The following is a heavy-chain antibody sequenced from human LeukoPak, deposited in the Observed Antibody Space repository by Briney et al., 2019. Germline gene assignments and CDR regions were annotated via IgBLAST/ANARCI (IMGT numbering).Heavy chain of an antibody. CDR3: ARKGLPDY. J-gene: IGHJ4*02. CDR1: GFTFSSYA. V-gene: IGHV3-7*01. Sequence: PGGSLRLSCAASGFTFSSYAMSWVRQTPGKGLEWVANIKQDGSVKYYVDSVKGRFTISRDNARNSLFLQMNSLGAEDTAVYYCARKGLPDYWGQGTLVTVSS. CDR2: IKQDGSVK.